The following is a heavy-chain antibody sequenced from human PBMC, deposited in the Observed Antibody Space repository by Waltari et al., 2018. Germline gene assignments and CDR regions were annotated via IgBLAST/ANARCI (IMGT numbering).Heavy chain of an antibody. CDR1: GFTFSSYA. D-gene: IGHD4-17*01. J-gene: IGHJ4*02. CDR3: AKGGGMTTVTTPAFV. Sequence: EVQLVESGGGLVQPGGSLRLSCAASGFTFSSYAMSWVRQAPGKGLEWVSAISVSGVSTYYSDSVKGRFTISRDNSKNTLYLQMNSLRAEDTAVYYCAKGGGMTTVTTPAFVWGQGTLVTVSS. CDR2: ISVSGVST. V-gene: IGHV3-23*04.